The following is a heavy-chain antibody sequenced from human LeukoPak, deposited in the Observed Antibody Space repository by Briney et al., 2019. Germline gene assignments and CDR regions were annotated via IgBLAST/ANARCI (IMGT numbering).Heavy chain of an antibody. V-gene: IGHV3-64*01. CDR1: GFTFSSYA. CDR3: ARENGLRYFDY. J-gene: IGHJ4*02. D-gene: IGHD3/OR15-3a*01. CDR2: ISSNGGST. Sequence: GGSLRLSCAASGFTFSSYAMHWVRQAPGKGLEYVSAISSNGGSTYYANSVKGRFTISRGNSKNTLYLQMGSLRAEDMAVYYCARENGLRYFDYWGQGTLVTVSS.